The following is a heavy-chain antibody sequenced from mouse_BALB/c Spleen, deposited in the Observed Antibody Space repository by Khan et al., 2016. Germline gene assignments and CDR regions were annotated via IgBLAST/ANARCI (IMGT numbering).Heavy chain of an antibody. CDR2: INPDSRTI. Sequence: EVKLLESGGGLVQPGGSLKLSCAASGFDFSRYWMSWVRQAPGKGLEWIGEINPDSRTINYAPSLKDKFIISRDNAKNTLYLQTSKVRSEDTALYYCARAGYYGYLAYWGQGTLVTVSA. V-gene: IGHV4-1*02. D-gene: IGHD1-1*01. CDR3: ARAGYYGYLAY. CDR1: GFDFSRYW. J-gene: IGHJ3*01.